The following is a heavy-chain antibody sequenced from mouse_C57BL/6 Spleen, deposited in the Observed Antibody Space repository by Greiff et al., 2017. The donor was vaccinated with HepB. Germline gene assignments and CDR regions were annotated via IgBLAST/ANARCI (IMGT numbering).Heavy chain of an antibody. J-gene: IGHJ2*01. V-gene: IGHV1-15*01. CDR1: GYTFTDYE. CDR2: IDPETGGT. Sequence: VQLQQSGAELVRPGASVTLSCKASGYTFTDYEMHWVKQTPVHGLEWIGAIDPETGGTAYNQKFKGKAILTADKSSSTAYMELRSLTSEDSAVYYCTLITTVVATWDDYWGQGTTLTVSS. D-gene: IGHD1-1*01. CDR3: TLITTVVATWDDY.